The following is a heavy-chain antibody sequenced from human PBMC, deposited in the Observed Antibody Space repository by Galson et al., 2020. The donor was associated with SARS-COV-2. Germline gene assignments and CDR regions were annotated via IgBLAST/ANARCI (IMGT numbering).Heavy chain of an antibody. D-gene: IGHD2-2*01. CDR1: GFSLSTSGMC. J-gene: IGHJ6*02. Sequence: SGPTLVTPTQTLTLTCTFSGFSLSTSGMCVSWIRQPPGKALEWLARIDWDDDKYYSTSLKTRLTISKDTSKNQVVLTMTNMDPVDTATYYCARGIGYCSSTSCSDYYYYGMDVWGQGTTVTVSS. CDR2: IDWDDDK. V-gene: IGHV2-70*11. CDR3: ARGIGYCSSTSCSDYYYYGMDV.